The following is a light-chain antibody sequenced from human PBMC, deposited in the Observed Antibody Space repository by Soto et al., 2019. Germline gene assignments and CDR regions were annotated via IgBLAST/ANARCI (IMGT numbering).Light chain of an antibody. CDR1: SSDVGGYNY. V-gene: IGLV2-14*01. J-gene: IGLJ1*01. CDR2: EVN. Sequence: QSALTQPAFVSGSPGQSITISCTGTSSDVGGYNYVSWYQQEPGKAPKLMIYEVNNRPSGVSIRFSGSKSGNTVSLTISGLLAEDEADYYCSSYTSSSTLVFGTGTKLTVL. CDR3: SSYTSSSTLV.